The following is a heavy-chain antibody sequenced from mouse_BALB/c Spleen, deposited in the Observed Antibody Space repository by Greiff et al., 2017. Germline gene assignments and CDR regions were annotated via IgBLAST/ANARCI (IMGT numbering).Heavy chain of an antibody. CDR2: ISDGGSYT. D-gene: IGHD2-10*02. CDR1: GFTFSDYY. J-gene: IGHJ2*01. CDR3: AREKYGNLDY. Sequence: DVMLVESGGGLVKPGGSLKLSCAASGFTFSDYYMYWVRQTPEKRLEWVATISDGGSYTYYPDSVKGRFTISRDNAKNNLYLQMSSLKSEDTAMYYCAREKYGNLDYWGQGTTLTVSS. V-gene: IGHV5-4*02.